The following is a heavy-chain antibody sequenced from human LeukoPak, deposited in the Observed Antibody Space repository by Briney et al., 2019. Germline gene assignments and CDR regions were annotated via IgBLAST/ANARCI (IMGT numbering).Heavy chain of an antibody. J-gene: IGHJ4*02. CDR1: GFTFNNYW. D-gene: IGHD2-21*02. V-gene: IGHV3-7*01. CDR3: ARDGVTSSVDY. Sequence: GGSLRLSCAASGFTFNNYWMSWVRQAPGKGLEWLANIKEDGSRKYYVDSVKGRFTISRDNAKKSLFLQMNSLRAEDTGVYYCARDGVTSSVDYWGQGTLVTVSS. CDR2: IKEDGSRK.